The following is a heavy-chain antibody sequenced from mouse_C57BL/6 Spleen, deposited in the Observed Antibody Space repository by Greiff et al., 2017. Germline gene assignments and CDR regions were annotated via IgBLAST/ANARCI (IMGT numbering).Heavy chain of an antibody. D-gene: IGHD2-4*01. V-gene: IGHV5-16*01. CDR2: INYDGSST. Sequence: DVKLVESEGGLVQPGSSMKLSCTASGFTFSDYYMAWVRQVPEKGLEWVANINYDGSSTYYLDSLKSRFIISRDNAKNILYLQMSSLKSEDTATYYCARGGYDYGDYAMDYWGQGTSVTVSS. CDR3: ARGGYDYGDYAMDY. J-gene: IGHJ4*01. CDR1: GFTFSDYY.